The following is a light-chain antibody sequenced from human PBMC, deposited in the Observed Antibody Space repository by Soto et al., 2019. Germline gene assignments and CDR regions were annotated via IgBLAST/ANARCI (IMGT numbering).Light chain of an antibody. Sequence: QSALTQPPSASGTPGQRVTISCSGSSSNIGSNTVNWYQQLPGTAPKLLIYSNNQRPSGVPDRFSGSKSGTSASLAISGLQSEDEADYYCAACDDSLKMVFGTGTKVTIL. J-gene: IGLJ1*01. CDR1: SSNIGSNT. CDR3: AACDDSLKMV. V-gene: IGLV1-44*01. CDR2: SNN.